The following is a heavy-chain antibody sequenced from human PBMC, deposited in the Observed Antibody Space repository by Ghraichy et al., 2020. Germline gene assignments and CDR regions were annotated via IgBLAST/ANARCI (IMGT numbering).Heavy chain of an antibody. D-gene: IGHD5-12*01. J-gene: IGHJ4*02. Sequence: SQTLSLTCTVSGGSISSSSYYWGWIRQPPGKGLEWIGSIYYSGSTYYNPSLKSRVTISVDTSKNQFSLKLSSVTAADTAVYYCAREGGAGGYIVAKDYWGQGTLVTVSS. CDR1: GGSISSSSYY. V-gene: IGHV4-39*02. CDR2: IYYSGST. CDR3: AREGGAGGYIVAKDY.